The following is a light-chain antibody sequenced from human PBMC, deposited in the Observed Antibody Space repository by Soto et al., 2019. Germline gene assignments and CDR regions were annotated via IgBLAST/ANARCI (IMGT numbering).Light chain of an antibody. CDR3: MQGTHWPEDT. J-gene: IGKJ2*01. Sequence: DVVMTQSPLSLPVTLGQPASISCRSSQSLVYSDGNTYLNWFQQRPGQSPRRLIYKVSNWDSGVPERFSGSGSGTDFTLKISRVDAEDVGVYSCMQGTHWPEDTFGQGTKLEIK. CDR1: QSLVYSDGNTY. V-gene: IGKV2D-30*01. CDR2: KVS.